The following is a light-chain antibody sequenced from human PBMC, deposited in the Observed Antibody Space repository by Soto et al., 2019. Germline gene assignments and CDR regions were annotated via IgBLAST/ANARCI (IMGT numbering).Light chain of an antibody. Sequence: VVQPSQATLSLRAGWSTRLSNSGRNVLSSYSNKSYLAWYQQKPGQAPRLIIYDASRRATGIPDRFSGSGSGTDFTLTISSLEPEDFAVYYCQQRSSWFLTFGRGTKVDIK. CDR2: DAS. V-gene: IGKV3D-20*02. CDR1: NVLSSYSNKSY. J-gene: IGKJ4*01. CDR3: QQRSSWFLT.